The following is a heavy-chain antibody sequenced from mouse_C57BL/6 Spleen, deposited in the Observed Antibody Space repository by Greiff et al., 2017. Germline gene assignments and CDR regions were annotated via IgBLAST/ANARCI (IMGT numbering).Heavy chain of an antibody. CDR1: GYSITSGYY. CDR3: ARGENYGKDY. V-gene: IGHV3-6*01. J-gene: IGHJ2*01. D-gene: IGHD1-1*01. Sequence: EVKLMESGPGLVKPSQSLSLTCSVTGYSITSGYYWNWIRQFPGNKLEWMGYISYDGSNNYNPSLKNRISITRDTSKNQFFLKLNSVTTEDTATYYCARGENYGKDYWGQGTTLTVSS. CDR2: ISYDGSN.